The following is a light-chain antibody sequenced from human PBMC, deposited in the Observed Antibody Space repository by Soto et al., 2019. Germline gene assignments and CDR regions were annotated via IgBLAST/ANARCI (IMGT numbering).Light chain of an antibody. Sequence: DIQMTQSPSSLSASVGDGVTITCRASQSISSYVSWYQQKPGKAPKLLIYAASRLESGVPSRFSGSGSGTEFALTISSLQPDDFATYYCQQYNTYSWTFGPGTKVDIK. CDR2: AAS. V-gene: IGKV1-5*01. CDR1: QSISSY. CDR3: QQYNTYSWT. J-gene: IGKJ1*01.